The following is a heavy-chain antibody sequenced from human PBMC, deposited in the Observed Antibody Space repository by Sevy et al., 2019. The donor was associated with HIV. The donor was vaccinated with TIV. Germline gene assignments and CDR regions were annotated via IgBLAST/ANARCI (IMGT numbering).Heavy chain of an antibody. V-gene: IGHV4-39*01. D-gene: IGHD3-3*01. J-gene: IGHJ3*02. Sequence: SETLSLTCTVSGGSISSSSYYWGWIRQPPGKGLEWIGSIYYSGSTYYNPSLKSRVTISVDTSKNQFSLKLSSVTAADTAVYYCSAGSPIYDFWSSDAFDIWGQGTMVTVSS. CDR3: SAGSPIYDFWSSDAFDI. CDR1: GGSISSSSYY. CDR2: IYYSGST.